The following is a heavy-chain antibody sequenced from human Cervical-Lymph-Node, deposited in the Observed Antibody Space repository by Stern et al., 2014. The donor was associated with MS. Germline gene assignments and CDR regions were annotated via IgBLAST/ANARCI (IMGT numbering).Heavy chain of an antibody. V-gene: IGHV4-61*01. Sequence: QLQLQESGPGLVKPSETLSLTCTVSGGSVSSGSFHWNWIRQPPGKGLGGIGSISYSGSTDYNPSLKSRVTISMDTSKNLFSLKVISVTATDTAVYYCAKVRGTTVTPFDYWGQGTLVTVSS. J-gene: IGHJ4*02. CDR1: GGSVSSGSFH. CDR2: ISYSGST. D-gene: IGHD4-11*01. CDR3: AKVRGTTVTPFDY.